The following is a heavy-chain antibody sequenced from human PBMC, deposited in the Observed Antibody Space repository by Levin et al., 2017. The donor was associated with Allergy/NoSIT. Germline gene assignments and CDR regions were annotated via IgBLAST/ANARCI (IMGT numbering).Heavy chain of an antibody. V-gene: IGHV3-30*04. Sequence: GGSLRLSCAASGFTFSSYPMHWVRQAPGKGLEWVTVISYDGRVTHYADSVKGRFTISRDNSKNTLYLQMNSLRTEDTAVYYCARDSKIAAAEYYCDNWGKGTLVTVSS. CDR1: GFTFSSYP. J-gene: IGHJ4*02. D-gene: IGHD6-25*01. CDR3: ARDSKIAAAEYYCDN. CDR2: ISYDGRVT.